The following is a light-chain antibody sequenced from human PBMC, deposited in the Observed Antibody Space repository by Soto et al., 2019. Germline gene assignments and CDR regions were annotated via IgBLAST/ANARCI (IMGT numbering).Light chain of an antibody. J-gene: IGLJ1*01. CDR1: NSDVGGYNY. CDR3: SSFAASNSFV. V-gene: IGLV2-8*01. CDR2: EVT. Sequence: QSALTQPPSASGSPGPSGTISCTGTNSDVGGYNYVSWYQHHPGKAPKLLIFEVTNRPSGVPDRFSGSKSGNTASLTVSGRQAEDEADYYCSSFAASNSFVFGTGTKLTVL.